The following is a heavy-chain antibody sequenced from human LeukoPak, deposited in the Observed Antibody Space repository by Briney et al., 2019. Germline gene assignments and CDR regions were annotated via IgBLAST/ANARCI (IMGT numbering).Heavy chain of an antibody. J-gene: IGHJ3*02. Sequence: GGSLRLSCAASGFTFTTFGLNWVRQAPGKGRVGSSYINARSGITYYAASVQGRFTISRDDARESVFLQMDGLRVDDTAVYYCARTYDFGRGPPGDAFDNWGPGTRVIVSA. D-gene: IGHD3-3*01. CDR1: GFTFTTFG. CDR3: ARTYDFGRGPPGDAFDN. V-gene: IGHV3-48*01. CDR2: INARSGIT.